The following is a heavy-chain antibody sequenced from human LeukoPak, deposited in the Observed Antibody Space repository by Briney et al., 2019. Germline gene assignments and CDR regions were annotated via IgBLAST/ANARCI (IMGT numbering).Heavy chain of an antibody. CDR2: INPNSGGT. V-gene: IGHV1-2*02. D-gene: IGHD3-3*01. CDR3: ARDPSITIFGVVIKYYFDY. CDR1: GYTFTGYY. Sequence: ASVKVSCKASGYTFTGYYMHWVRQAPGQGLEWMGWINPNSGGTNYAQKFQGRVTMTRDTSISTAYMELSRLRSDDTAVYYRARDPSITIFGVVIKYYFDYWGQGTLVTVSS. J-gene: IGHJ4*02.